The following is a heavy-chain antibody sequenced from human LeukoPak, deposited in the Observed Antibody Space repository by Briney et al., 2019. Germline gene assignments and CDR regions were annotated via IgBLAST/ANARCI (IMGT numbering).Heavy chain of an antibody. D-gene: IGHD3-10*01. CDR1: GFTFSSYG. CDR2: IRYDGSKK. CDR3: AKVTDYYNSGSNGGFDY. Sequence: KAGGSLRLSCAASGFTFSSYGMHWVRQAPGKGLEWVAYIRYDGSKKYYADFVRGRFTISRDNSQNTLYLQMNSLRVEDTAVFYCAKVTDYYNSGSNGGFDYWGQGTLVTVSS. J-gene: IGHJ4*02. V-gene: IGHV3-30*02.